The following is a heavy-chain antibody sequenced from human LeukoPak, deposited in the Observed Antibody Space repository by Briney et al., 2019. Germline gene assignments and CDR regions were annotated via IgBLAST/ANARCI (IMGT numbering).Heavy chain of an antibody. CDR1: GFTFSSYA. J-gene: IGHJ4*02. V-gene: IGHV3-66*01. Sequence: GGSLRLSCAASGFTFSSYAMSWVRQAPGKGLEWVSVVYSGGNTYYADSVKGRFTISRDNSKNTLYLQMNSLRVEDTAVYYCARDPLVYMWGQGSLVTVSS. CDR3: ARDPLVYM. CDR2: VYSGGNT. D-gene: IGHD2-2*02.